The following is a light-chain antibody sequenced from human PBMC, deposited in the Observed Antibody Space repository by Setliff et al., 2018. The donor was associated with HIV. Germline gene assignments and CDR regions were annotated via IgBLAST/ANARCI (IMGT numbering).Light chain of an antibody. Sequence: QSALAQPASVSGSPGQSITVSCTGTSNDVGAYNYVSWYQQHPGKVPKLMIYEVSNRPSGVSNRFSGSKSANTASLTISGLQAEDEADYYCCSSAGTYTYVFGTGTKVTVL. CDR3: CSSAGTYTYV. CDR2: EVS. V-gene: IGLV2-14*01. J-gene: IGLJ1*01. CDR1: SNDVGAYNY.